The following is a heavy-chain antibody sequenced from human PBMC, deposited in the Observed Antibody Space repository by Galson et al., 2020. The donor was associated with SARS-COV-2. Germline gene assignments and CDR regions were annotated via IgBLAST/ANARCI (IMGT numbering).Heavy chain of an antibody. V-gene: IGHV3-23*01. CDR3: AKDPEYSSGWSLSLTNYFDY. CDR2: ISGSGGST. D-gene: IGHD6-19*01. CDR1: GFTFSSYA. J-gene: IGHJ4*02. Sequence: GESLKISCAASGFTFSSYAMSWVRQAPGKGLEWVSAISGSGGSTYYADSVKGRFTISRDNSKNTLYLQMNSLRAEDTAVYYCAKDPEYSSGWSLSLTNYFDYWGQGTLVTVSS.